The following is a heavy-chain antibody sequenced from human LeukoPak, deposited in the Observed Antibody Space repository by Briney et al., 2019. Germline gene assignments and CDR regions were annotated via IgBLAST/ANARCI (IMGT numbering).Heavy chain of an antibody. CDR3: ARRYCGSPSCVNWFDP. CDR1: GFTFSSYW. D-gene: IGHD2-2*01. V-gene: IGHV3-74*01. CDR2: INGDGSST. Sequence: GGSLRLSCAASGFTFSSYWMYWVRQAPGKGLVWVSRINGDGSSTSYADSVKGRFTISRDNAKNTLFLQMNSLRAEDTAVYYCARRYCGSPSCVNWFDPRGPGSPGHRLL. J-gene: IGHJ5*02.